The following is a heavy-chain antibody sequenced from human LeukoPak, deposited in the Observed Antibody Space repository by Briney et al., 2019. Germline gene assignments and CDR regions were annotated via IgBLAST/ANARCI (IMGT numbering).Heavy chain of an antibody. J-gene: IGHJ5*02. D-gene: IGHD3-16*02. V-gene: IGHV4-34*01. CDR3: ARARAFVWGSYRYIPYYFDP. CDR2: INHGGLT. Sequence: SETLSLTCAVYGYSFKHYYWTWIRQSPEKGLEWIGEINHGGLTSYNPSLESRLTLLVDTSKNQFSLNLRSVTAADTAVYFCARARAFVWGSYRYIPYYFDPWGQGTLVTVSS. CDR1: GYSFKHYY.